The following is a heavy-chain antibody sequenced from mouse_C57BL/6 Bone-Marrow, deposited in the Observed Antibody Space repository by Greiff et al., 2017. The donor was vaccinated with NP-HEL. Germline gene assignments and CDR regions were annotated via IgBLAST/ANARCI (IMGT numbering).Heavy chain of an antibody. J-gene: IGHJ3*01. CDR1: FSAFPLSS. CDR3: ARQLRGGPRCAY. Sequence: VPRVASGPELVTPGASVTLSCQSSFSAFPLSSLNLVTPIPGTGLSWIGRIYPGDGDTNYNGKFKGKATLTADKSSSTAYMQLSSLTSEDSAVYFCARQLRGGPRCAYWGQGTLVTVSA. CDR2: IYPGDGDT. V-gene: IGHV1-82*01. D-gene: IGHD3-2*02.